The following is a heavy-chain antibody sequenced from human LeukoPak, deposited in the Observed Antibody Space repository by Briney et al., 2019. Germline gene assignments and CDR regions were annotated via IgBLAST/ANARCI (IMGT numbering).Heavy chain of an antibody. CDR1: GFTFSSYA. J-gene: IGHJ4*02. Sequence: PGGSLRLSCAASGFTFSSYAMSWVRQAPGKGLEWVSYISSGSSTVYYADSVKGRFTISRDNAKNSLYLQMNSLRAEDTAVYYCARDRAFDSSGYSNWGQGTLVTVSS. CDR2: ISSGSSTV. V-gene: IGHV3-48*01. D-gene: IGHD3-22*01. CDR3: ARDRAFDSSGYSN.